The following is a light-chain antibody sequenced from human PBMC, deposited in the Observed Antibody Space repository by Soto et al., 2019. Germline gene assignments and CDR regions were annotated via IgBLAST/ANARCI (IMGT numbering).Light chain of an antibody. V-gene: IGKV3-15*01. Sequence: EIIMTQSPATLSVSPGERATLSCRTSHSISTNLAWYQHKRGQSPRLLVYGASTRAIGVPARFSGSGSGSDFTLITRILESEEFAVYYCQQYNSWPTFGGGTKVESK. J-gene: IGKJ4*01. CDR1: HSISTN. CDR3: QQYNSWPT. CDR2: GAS.